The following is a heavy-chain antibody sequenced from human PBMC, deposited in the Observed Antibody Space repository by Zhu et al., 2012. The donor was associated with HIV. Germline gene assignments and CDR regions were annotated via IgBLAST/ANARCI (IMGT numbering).Heavy chain of an antibody. V-gene: IGHV4-30-4*08. J-gene: IGHJ6*03. D-gene: IGHD3-16*01. CDR2: IYYSGTT. CDR3: TRSAYGAEYNYYMDS. CDR1: GGSISSGDYY. Sequence: QVQLQGSGPGLVKPSQTLSLTCTVSGGSISSGDYYWSWIRQPPGKGLEWIGYIYYSGTTYYNSSLKSRVTMSVDTSKNQFSLKLSSVTAADTAVYYCTRSAYGAEYNYYMDSWGKGTTVTVSS.